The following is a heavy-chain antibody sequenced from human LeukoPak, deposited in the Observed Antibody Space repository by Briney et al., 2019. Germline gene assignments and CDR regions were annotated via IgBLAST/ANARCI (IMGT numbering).Heavy chain of an antibody. D-gene: IGHD4-11*01. CDR2: IYYSGSA. Sequence: SETLSLTCTVSGDSVTTYYWSWIRQPPGKGLEWLGYIYYSGSATYNPSLKSRGTISVDAFKNEFSLKLSSVTAADTAVYYCARDGSNCSNDYYHGVDVWGQGTTVTISS. V-gene: IGHV4-59*02. J-gene: IGHJ6*02. CDR3: ARDGSNCSNDYYHGVDV. CDR1: GDSVTTYY.